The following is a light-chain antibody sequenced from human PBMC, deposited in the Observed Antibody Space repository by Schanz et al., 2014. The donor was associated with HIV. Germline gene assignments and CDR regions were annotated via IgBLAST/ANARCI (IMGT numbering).Light chain of an antibody. CDR1: SSDVGGYNL. V-gene: IGLV2-8*01. CDR3: SSFAGSNIPWV. CDR2: EVS. Sequence: QSALTQPPSASGSPGQSVTISCTGTSSDVGGYNLVSWYQQHPGKAPKLMIYEVSKRPSGVSNRFSGSKSGNTASLTISGLQAEDEADYYCSSFAGSNIPWVFGGGTKLTVL. J-gene: IGLJ3*02.